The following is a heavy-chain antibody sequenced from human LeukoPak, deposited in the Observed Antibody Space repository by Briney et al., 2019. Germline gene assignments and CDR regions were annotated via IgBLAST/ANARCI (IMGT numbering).Heavy chain of an antibody. J-gene: IGHJ4*02. D-gene: IGHD6-13*01. CDR2: IYSSGTT. V-gene: IGHV4-4*07. Sequence: TASETLSLTCTVSVDSMRTYYWSWIRQPAGKGLECIGRIYSSGTTNYNPSLKSRVTMSVDKSKNQFSLKLSSVTAADTAVYYCARDSSSWFLGYWGQGSLVTVSS. CDR3: ARDSSSWFLGY. CDR1: VDSMRTYY.